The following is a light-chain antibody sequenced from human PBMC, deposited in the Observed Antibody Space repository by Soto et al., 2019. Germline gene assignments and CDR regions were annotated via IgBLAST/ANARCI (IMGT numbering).Light chain of an antibody. CDR3: SANAARETGD. V-gene: IGLV2-8*01. Sequence: QSVLTQPPSASGSPGQSVTISCTGTSNDIGAYNYVSWYQQHPGKAPKLLIYEVFRRPSGVPDRFSGSRSGNTASLTVSGLQPEDEADKYSSANAARETGDFGTGTKVPV. J-gene: IGLJ1*01. CDR1: SNDIGAYNY. CDR2: EVF.